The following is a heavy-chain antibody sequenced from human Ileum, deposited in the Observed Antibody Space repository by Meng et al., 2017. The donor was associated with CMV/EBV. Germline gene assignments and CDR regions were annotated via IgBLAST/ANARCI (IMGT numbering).Heavy chain of an antibody. V-gene: IGHV4-4*07. J-gene: IGHJ5*02. CDR1: GGSLTSYY. D-gene: IGHD3-10*01. CDR3: ARAAARGVPVDL. Sequence: HVQESGPRPLQPSETLSLTCTVTGGSLTSYYWTWIRQPAGKGLEWIGRIHPTGTTDDNPSLKSRVSMSLDKSKNQFSLKLTSVTAADTAVYYCARAAARGVPVDLWGQGTLVTVSS. CDR2: IHPTGTT.